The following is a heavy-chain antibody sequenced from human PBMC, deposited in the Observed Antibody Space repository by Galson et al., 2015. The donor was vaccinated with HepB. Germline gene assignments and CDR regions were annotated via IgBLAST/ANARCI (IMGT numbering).Heavy chain of an antibody. V-gene: IGHV3-48*04. J-gene: IGHJ6*02. D-gene: IGHD3-10*01. CDR2: ISSSSSTI. CDR3: ASLLLWFGELFPLGASGYYYGMDV. Sequence: SLRLSCAASGFTFSSYSMNWARQAPGKGLEWVSYISSSSSTIYYADSVKGRFTISRDNAKNSLYLQMNSLRAEDTAVYYCASLLLWFGELFPLGASGYYYGMDVWGQGTTFTVSS. CDR1: GFTFSSYS.